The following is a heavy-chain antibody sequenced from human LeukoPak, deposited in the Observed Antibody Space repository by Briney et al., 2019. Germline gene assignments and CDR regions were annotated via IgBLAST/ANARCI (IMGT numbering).Heavy chain of an antibody. CDR1: GFTFSSYS. CDR2: ITSSSSSI. D-gene: IGHD5-12*01. Sequence: GGSLRLSCTASGFTFSSYSMNWVRQTPGKGLEWLSYITSSSSSIFYADSVKGRFTISRDNAKSSLYLQMNTLRVEDTAVYYCARDRPESGYDNDYWGQGTLVTVSS. V-gene: IGHV3-48*04. J-gene: IGHJ4*02. CDR3: ARDRPESGYDNDY.